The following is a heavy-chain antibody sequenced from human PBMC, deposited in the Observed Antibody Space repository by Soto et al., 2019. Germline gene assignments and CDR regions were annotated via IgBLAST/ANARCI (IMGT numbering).Heavy chain of an antibody. CDR2: LYYGRSA. V-gene: IGHV4-59*01. CDR1: GDSISSYY. Sequence: QVQLQESGPGLVKPSETLSLTCAVSGDSISSYYCMWIRQPPGKGLESIGYLYYGRSANYNPSLKIRVTLSLDTSTNQCSLTLSSMTAADTAVYYCALRSMAVVPEYWGQGTLVTVSS. J-gene: IGHJ4*02. D-gene: IGHD3-22*01. CDR3: ALRSMAVVPEY.